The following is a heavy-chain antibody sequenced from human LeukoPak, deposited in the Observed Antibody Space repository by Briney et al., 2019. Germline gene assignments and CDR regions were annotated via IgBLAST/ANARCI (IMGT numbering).Heavy chain of an antibody. D-gene: IGHD3-16*01. CDR2: ISSSSSTI. Sequence: PGGSLRLSCAASGFTFSSYSMNWVRQAPGKGLEWVSYISSSSSTIYYADSVKGRFTISRDNSKNTLYLQMNSLRAEDTAVYYCAKDLRLWGSYYFDYWGQGTLVTVSS. CDR3: AKDLRLWGSYYFDY. V-gene: IGHV3-48*01. J-gene: IGHJ4*02. CDR1: GFTFSSYS.